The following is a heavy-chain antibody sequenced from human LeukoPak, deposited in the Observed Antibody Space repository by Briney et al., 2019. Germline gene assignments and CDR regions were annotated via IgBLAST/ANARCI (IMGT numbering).Heavy chain of an antibody. CDR2: IRSKAYGGTT. J-gene: IGHJ5*02. V-gene: IGHV3-49*03. CDR1: GFTFGDYA. Sequence: PGGSLRLSCTASGFTFGDYAMSWFRQAPGKGLEWVGFIRSKAYGGTTEYAASVKGRFTISRDDSKSIAYLQMNSLKTEDTAVYYCTGFWWCSGGSCYQPFDPWGQGTLVTVSS. CDR3: TGFWWCSGGSCYQPFDP. D-gene: IGHD2-15*01.